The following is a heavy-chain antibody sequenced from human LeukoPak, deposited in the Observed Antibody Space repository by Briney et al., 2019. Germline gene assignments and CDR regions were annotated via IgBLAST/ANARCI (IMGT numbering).Heavy chain of an antibody. CDR2: IIPIFGTA. V-gene: IGHV1-69*13. Sequence: VASVKVSCKASGGTFSSYAISWVRQAPGQGLEWMGGIIPIFGTANYAQKFQGRVTITADESTSTAYMELSSLRSEDTAVYYCARNGGNGYDYYYYMDVWGKGTTVTVSS. CDR1: GGTFSSYA. J-gene: IGHJ6*03. D-gene: IGHD3-16*01. CDR3: ARNGGNGYDYYYYMDV.